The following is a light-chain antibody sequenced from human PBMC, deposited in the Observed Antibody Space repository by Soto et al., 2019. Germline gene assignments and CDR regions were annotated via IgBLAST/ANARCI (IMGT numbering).Light chain of an antibody. CDR1: QSITSNY. CDR2: RAS. Sequence: IVMTHSPGSRSFSPSDRATLSCRASQSITSNYLAWYQQKPGQAPSLLIFRASSRAPGIPDRFSGSGSGTDFTLTISRLEPEDFAVYYCQQYGSASTFGQGTKV. CDR3: QQYGSAST. V-gene: IGKV3-20*01. J-gene: IGKJ1*01.